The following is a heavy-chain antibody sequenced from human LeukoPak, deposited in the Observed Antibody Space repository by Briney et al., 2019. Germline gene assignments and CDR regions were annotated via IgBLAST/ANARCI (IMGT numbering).Heavy chain of an antibody. D-gene: IGHD3-10*01. Sequence: ASVKVSCKASGGTFSSYAISWVRQAPGQGLEWMGGIIPIFGTANYAQKFQGRVTITADESTSTAYMELSSLRSEDTAVYYCARGVIMVRGVKTGAFDIWGQGTMVTVSS. J-gene: IGHJ3*02. CDR2: IIPIFGTA. CDR3: ARGVIMVRGVKTGAFDI. V-gene: IGHV1-69*01. CDR1: GGTFSSYA.